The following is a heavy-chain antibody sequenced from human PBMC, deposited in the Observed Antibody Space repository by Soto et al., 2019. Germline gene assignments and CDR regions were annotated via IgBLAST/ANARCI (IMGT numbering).Heavy chain of an antibody. Sequence: ASVKVSCKASGYTFTSYGISCVRQAPGQGLEWMGWISAYNGNTNYAQKLQGRVTMTTDTSTSTAYMELRSLRSDDTAVYYCARDVHITMVRGVLYPYNWFAPWGQGTLVTVSS. J-gene: IGHJ5*02. V-gene: IGHV1-18*01. CDR1: GYTFTSYG. CDR2: ISAYNGNT. CDR3: ARDVHITMVRGVLYPYNWFAP. D-gene: IGHD3-10*01.